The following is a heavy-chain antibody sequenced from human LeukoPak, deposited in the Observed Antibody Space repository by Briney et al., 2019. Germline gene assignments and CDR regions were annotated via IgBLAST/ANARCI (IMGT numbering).Heavy chain of an antibody. Sequence: SVKVSCKASGYTFTSYDISWVRQAPGQGLEWMGRIIPIFGTANYAQKFQGSVTITTDESTSTAYMELSSLRSEDTAVYYCARDKLGYSYGMGTFDPWGQGTLVTVSS. CDR1: GYTFTSYD. CDR2: IIPIFGTA. J-gene: IGHJ5*02. D-gene: IGHD5-18*01. V-gene: IGHV1-69*05. CDR3: ARDKLGYSYGMGTFDP.